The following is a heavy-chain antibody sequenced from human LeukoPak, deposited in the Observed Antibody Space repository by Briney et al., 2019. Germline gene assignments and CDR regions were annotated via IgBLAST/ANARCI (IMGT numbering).Heavy chain of an antibody. CDR1: GFTVSSNY. Sequence: GGSLRLSCAASGFTVSSNYMSWVRQAPGKGLDWISMIYSGGSTNYADSVKGRFTISRDSSKNTLYLQMNSLRAEDTAVYYCVTRLAWGQGTLVTVSS. CDR3: VTRLA. CDR2: IYSGGST. D-gene: IGHD3-16*01. V-gene: IGHV3-53*01. J-gene: IGHJ5*02.